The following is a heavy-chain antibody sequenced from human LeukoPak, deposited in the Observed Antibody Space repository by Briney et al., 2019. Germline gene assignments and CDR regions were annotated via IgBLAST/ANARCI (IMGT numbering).Heavy chain of an antibody. J-gene: IGHJ4*02. CDR3: ARDERDELRSVSTLEY. CDR1: GFTFSNYW. D-gene: IGHD4-11*01. CDR2: IKEDGSEK. V-gene: IGHV3-7*01. Sequence: GGSQRLSCAASGFTFSNYWMNWVRQAPGKGLQWVANIKEDGSEKYFVDSVKGRFTISRDNAKNSLYLQMNSLRAEDTAVYYCARDERDELRSVSTLEYWGQGTLVTVSS.